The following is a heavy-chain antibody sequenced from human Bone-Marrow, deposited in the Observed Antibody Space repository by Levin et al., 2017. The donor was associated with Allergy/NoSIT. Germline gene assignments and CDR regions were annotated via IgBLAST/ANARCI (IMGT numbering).Heavy chain of an antibody. CDR1: GGTFSSYA. V-gene: IGHV1-69*13. Sequence: ASVKVSCKASGGTFSSYAISWVRQAPGQGLEWMGGIIPIFGTANYAQKLQGRVTITADESTSTAYMELSSLRSEDTAVYYCARARLLQHYYYYYGMDVWGQGPTVTVSS. J-gene: IGHJ6*02. CDR2: IIPIFGTA. D-gene: IGHD4-11*01. CDR3: ARARLLQHYYYYYGMDV.